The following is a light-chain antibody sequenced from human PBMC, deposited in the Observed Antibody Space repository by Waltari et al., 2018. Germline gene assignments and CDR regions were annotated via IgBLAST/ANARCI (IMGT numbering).Light chain of an antibody. Sequence: DIQMTQSPSTLSASVEYRVTINCRASQSIDSWLAWYQQKPGKAPNLLIYKASILHSGVPSRFSGRGSGTEFTLTISSLQPDDFAAYYCQQYHSSSRTFGQGTNVEMK. CDR2: KAS. CDR3: QQYHSSSRT. CDR1: QSIDSW. J-gene: IGKJ1*01. V-gene: IGKV1-5*03.